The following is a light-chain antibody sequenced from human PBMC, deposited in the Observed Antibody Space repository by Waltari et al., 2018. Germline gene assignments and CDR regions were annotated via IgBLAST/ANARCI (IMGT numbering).Light chain of an antibody. CDR2: GNT. CDR3: QSYDSSLTGSWV. J-gene: IGLJ3*02. CDR1: GSNIGAGYD. Sequence: QSVLTQPPSVSGAPGQRVTISCTGRGSNIGAGYDVHGYQQLPGTAPKLLIYGNTNRPSGVPDRFSGSKSGTSGSLAITGLQAEDETYYYCQSYDSSLTGSWVFGGGTKLTVL. V-gene: IGLV1-40*01.